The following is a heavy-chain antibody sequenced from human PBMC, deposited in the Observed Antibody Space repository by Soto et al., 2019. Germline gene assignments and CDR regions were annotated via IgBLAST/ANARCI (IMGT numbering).Heavy chain of an antibody. CDR2: SSNSGTFS. D-gene: IGHD1-1*01. J-gene: IGHJ4*02. V-gene: IGHV3-11*06. CDR1: GFTFSDYY. CDR3: ARSGDNYNRLDY. Sequence: GGSLRRYCEGSGFTFSDYYISWIRQAPGKGLEWISYSSNSGTFSRYADSVKGRFSISRDNTKNLLYLQMNSLRAEDTAVYYCARSGDNYNRLDYWGQGTPVTVSS.